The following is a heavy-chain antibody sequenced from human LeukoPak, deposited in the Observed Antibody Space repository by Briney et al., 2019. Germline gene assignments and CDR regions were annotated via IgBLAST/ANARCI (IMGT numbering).Heavy chain of an antibody. CDR2: IYYSGST. V-gene: IGHV4-39*01. Sequence: SETLSLTCTVSGGSISSSSYYWGWIRQPPGKGLERIGSIYYSGSTYYNPSLKSRVTISVDTSKNQFSLKLSSVTAADTAVYYCARHGLVGARYGDGFDIWGQGTMVTVSS. J-gene: IGHJ3*02. D-gene: IGHD1-1*01. CDR3: ARHGLVGARYGDGFDI. CDR1: GGSISSSSYY.